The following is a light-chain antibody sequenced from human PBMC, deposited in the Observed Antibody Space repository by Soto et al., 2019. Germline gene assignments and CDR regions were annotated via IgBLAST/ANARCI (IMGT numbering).Light chain of an antibody. V-gene: IGKV3-11*01. CDR2: DAS. Sequence: EIVLTQSPATLSLSPGGRATLSCRASQSVRNYLAWYQQKPGQAPRLLIYDASNGATGIPARFRGSGSGTDFTLSITSLEPEDIAVYYCQQRSSWPLTFGGGTKVDIK. CDR1: QSVRNY. CDR3: QQRSSWPLT. J-gene: IGKJ4*01.